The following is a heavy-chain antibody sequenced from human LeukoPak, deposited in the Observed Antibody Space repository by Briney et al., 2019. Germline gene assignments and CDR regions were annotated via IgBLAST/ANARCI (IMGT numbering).Heavy chain of an antibody. CDR1: GFTFSSYA. V-gene: IGHV3-23*01. J-gene: IGHJ4*02. D-gene: IGHD6-19*01. CDR3: AKGPLTEVAGTTWDY. Sequence: GGSLRLSCAASGFTFSSYAMSWVRQAPGKGLEWVSAISGSGGNTYYADSVKGRFTISRDNSKNTLYLQMSTLRAEDTAIYYCAKGPLTEVAGTTWDYWGQGTLVTVSS. CDR2: ISGSGGNT.